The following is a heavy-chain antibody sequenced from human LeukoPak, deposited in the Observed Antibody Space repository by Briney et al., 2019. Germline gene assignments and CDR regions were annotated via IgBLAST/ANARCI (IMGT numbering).Heavy chain of an antibody. CDR1: GDSISSYY. CDR2: IYFSGTT. J-gene: IGHJ4*02. CDR3: ARDRELGY. V-gene: IGHV4-59*01. Sequence: PSETLSLTCTVSGDSISSYYWSWMRQPPGKGLEWIGYIYFSGTTYYNPSLKSRVTISVDTSKNQFSLKLTSVTAADTAVYYCARDRELGYWGQGTLVTVSS. D-gene: IGHD3-10*01.